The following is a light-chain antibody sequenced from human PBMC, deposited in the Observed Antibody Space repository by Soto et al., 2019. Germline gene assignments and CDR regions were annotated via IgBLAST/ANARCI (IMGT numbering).Light chain of an antibody. CDR1: SSDIGGYNF. J-gene: IGLJ2*01. CDR3: SSYADTNNLV. CDR2: EVN. V-gene: IGLV2-8*01. Sequence: QSALTQPPSASGSPGQSGTISCTGTSSDIGGYNFVSWYQQHPGKAPKLMIDEVNKRPSGVPDRFSGSKSGNTASLTVSGLQAEDEADYYCSSYADTNNLVFGGGTQVTVL.